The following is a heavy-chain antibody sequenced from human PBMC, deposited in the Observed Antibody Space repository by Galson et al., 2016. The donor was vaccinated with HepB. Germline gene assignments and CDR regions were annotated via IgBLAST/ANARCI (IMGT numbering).Heavy chain of an antibody. CDR1: GESFSAYY. CDR2: INHSGST. D-gene: IGHD3-22*01. J-gene: IGHJ6*02. Sequence: SETLSLTCAVYGESFSAYYWSWIRQSPGKGLEWIGEINHSGSTNYKPSLKSRVSISVDTPKNQFSLKLNSMTAADTAVYYCARGPKKIVVMGAYYYYGLDVWGQGTTVTVSS. V-gene: IGHV4-34*01. CDR3: ARGPKKIVVMGAYYYYGLDV.